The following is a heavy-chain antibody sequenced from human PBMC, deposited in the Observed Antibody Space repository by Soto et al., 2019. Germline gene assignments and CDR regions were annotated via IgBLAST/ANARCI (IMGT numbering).Heavy chain of an antibody. Sequence: QVQLVQSGAEVKKPGSSVKVSCTASGGTFNSYTLNWVRQAPGQRLEWVGRVNPIVGMSDSASKFQGRVTMTADRSTSKAYMELTGLKSEETEVYYCAPSYGSGSTHFDSWGQGTLVTVSS. CDR2: VNPIVGMS. V-gene: IGHV1-69*02. CDR3: APSYGSGSTHFDS. D-gene: IGHD3-10*01. J-gene: IGHJ4*02. CDR1: GGTFNSYT.